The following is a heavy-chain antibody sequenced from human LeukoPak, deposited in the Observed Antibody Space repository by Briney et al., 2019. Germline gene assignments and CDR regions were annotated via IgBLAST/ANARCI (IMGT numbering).Heavy chain of an antibody. Sequence: ASVNVSCKASGYTFTSYDINWVRQATGQGLEWMGWMNPNSGNTGYAQKFQGRVTMTRNTSISTAYMELSSLRSEDTAVYYCARGWVVAGTGAIDYWGQGTLVTVSS. J-gene: IGHJ4*02. CDR3: ARGWVVAGTGAIDY. D-gene: IGHD6-19*01. V-gene: IGHV1-8*01. CDR1: GYTFTSYD. CDR2: MNPNSGNT.